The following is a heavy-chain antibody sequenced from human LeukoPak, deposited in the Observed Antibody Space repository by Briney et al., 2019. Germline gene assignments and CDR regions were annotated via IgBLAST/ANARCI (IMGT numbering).Heavy chain of an antibody. Sequence: GGSLRLSCAASGFTFSSYGIHWVRQAPGKRLEWVAFIRYDGSNKYYADSVKGRFTISRDNSKNTLYLQMNSLRAEDTAVYYCARSWGISESFDYWGQGTLVTVSS. CDR2: IRYDGSNK. CDR3: ARSWGISESFDY. D-gene: IGHD3-16*01. J-gene: IGHJ4*02. V-gene: IGHV3-30*02. CDR1: GFTFSSYG.